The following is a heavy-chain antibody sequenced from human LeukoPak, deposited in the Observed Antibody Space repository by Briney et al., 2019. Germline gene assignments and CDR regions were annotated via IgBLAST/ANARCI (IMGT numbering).Heavy chain of an antibody. J-gene: IGHJ4*03. CDR2: IDHRGDI. D-gene: IGHD5-24*01. V-gene: IGHV4-34*01. CDR3: PRGATISETGYFDF. CDR1: GGSFSRYY. Sequence: PSETLSLTCAVYGGSFSRYYWSWIRQSPGKGLEWIAEIDHRGDINYNPSVKSRVTISVDTSKNQFSLKVRSLSAADTAVYYCPRGATISETGYFDFWGQGTLVTVSS.